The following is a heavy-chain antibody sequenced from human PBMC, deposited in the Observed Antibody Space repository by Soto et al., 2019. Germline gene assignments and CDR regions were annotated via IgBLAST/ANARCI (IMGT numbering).Heavy chain of an antibody. CDR1: GFTISSFG. J-gene: IGHJ6*02. Sequence: EVQLLESGGGLIQPGGSLRLSCAASGFTISSFGMSWVRQPPGKGLEWVSGIISGGSTTYYADSVKGRFTISRDNSKNTLYLQMNSLIAEDAAVYDCAKGLGRGVGAMDVWGQGTTVTVSS. D-gene: IGHD3-10*01. CDR3: AKGLGRGVGAMDV. V-gene: IGHV3-23*01. CDR2: IISGGSTT.